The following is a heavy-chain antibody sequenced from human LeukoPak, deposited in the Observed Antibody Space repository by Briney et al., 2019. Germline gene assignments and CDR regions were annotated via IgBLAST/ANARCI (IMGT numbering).Heavy chain of an antibody. CDR3: ARPYDSSGYYYGGIGY. CDR2: INAGNGNT. V-gene: IGHV1-3*01. J-gene: IGHJ4*02. CDR1: GYTFTSYA. D-gene: IGHD3-22*01. Sequence: GASVKVSCKASGYTFTSYAMHWVRRAPGQRLEWMGWINAGNGNTEYSQKFQGRVTITRDTSASTAYMELSSLRSEDTAVYYCARPYDSSGYYYGGIGYWGQGTLVTVSS.